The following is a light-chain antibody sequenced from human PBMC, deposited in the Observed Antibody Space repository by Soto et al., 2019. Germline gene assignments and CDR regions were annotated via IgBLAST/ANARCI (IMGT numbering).Light chain of an antibody. CDR1: PSISAW. V-gene: IGKV1-5*01. Sequence: DIQMTQSPSTLSASVGDSVTITCRASPSISAWLAWYQQRPGKAPDLLIYDVSTLESGVPSRFSGSGSETEFTLTISSLHPNDSATYFCQPYKSLSTFGQGTKVDIK. J-gene: IGKJ1*01. CDR3: QPYKSLST. CDR2: DVS.